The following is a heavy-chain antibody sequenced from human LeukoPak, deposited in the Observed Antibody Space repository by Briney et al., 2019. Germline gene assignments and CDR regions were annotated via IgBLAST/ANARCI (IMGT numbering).Heavy chain of an antibody. J-gene: IGHJ4*02. Sequence: SETLSLTCTVSGGSVSSGSYYWSWIRQPPGKGLEWIGYIYYSGSTNYNPSLKSRVTISVDTSKNQFSLKLSSVTAADTAVYYCARESTVTNHFDYWGQGTLVTVSS. CDR1: GGSVSSGSYY. CDR2: IYYSGST. D-gene: IGHD4-17*01. V-gene: IGHV4-61*01. CDR3: ARESTVTNHFDY.